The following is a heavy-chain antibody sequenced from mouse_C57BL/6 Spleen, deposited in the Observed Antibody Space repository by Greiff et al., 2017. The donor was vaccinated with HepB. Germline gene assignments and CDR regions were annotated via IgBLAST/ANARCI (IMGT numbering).Heavy chain of an antibody. D-gene: IGHD2-4*01. V-gene: IGHV1-53*01. Sequence: QVQLQQPGTELVKPGASVKLSCKASGYTFTSYWMHWVKQRPGQGLEWIGNINPSNGGTNYNEKFKSKATLTVDKSSSPAYMQLSSLTSEDSAVYYCARRSLYYDYEGYAMDYWGQGTSVTVSS. CDR1: GYTFTSYW. CDR2: INPSNGGT. CDR3: ARRSLYYDYEGYAMDY. J-gene: IGHJ4*01.